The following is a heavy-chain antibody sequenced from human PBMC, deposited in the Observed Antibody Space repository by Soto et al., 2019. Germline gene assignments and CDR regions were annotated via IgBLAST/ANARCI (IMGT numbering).Heavy chain of an antibody. D-gene: IGHD2-8*01. CDR2: INAGNGNT. J-gene: IGHJ6*03. V-gene: IGHV1-3*01. CDR1: GYTFTSYA. Sequence: GASVKVSCKASGYTFTSYAMSWVRQAPGQRLEWMGWINAGNGNTKYSQKFQGRVTITRDTSASTAYMELRSLRSDDTAVYYCAKVGRIELMVYARDYKDVWGKGTTVTVSS. CDR3: AKVGRIELMVYARDYKDV.